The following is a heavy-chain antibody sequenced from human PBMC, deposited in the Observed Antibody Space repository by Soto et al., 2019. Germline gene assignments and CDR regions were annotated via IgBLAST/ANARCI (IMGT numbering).Heavy chain of an antibody. CDR1: GGSLSSSSYY. V-gene: IGHV4-39*01. CDR3: ASPPRTVTNYYYYYMDV. CDR2: IYYSGST. J-gene: IGHJ6*03. Sequence: LSLTCTVSGGSLSSSSYYWGWIRQPPGKGLEWIGSIYYSGSTYYNPSLKSRVTISVDTSKNQFSLKLSSVTAADTAVYYCASPPRTVTNYYYYYMDVWGKGTTVTVPS. D-gene: IGHD4-17*01.